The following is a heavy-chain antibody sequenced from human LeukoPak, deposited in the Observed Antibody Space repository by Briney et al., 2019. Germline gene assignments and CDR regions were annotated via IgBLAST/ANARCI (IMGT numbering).Heavy chain of an antibody. Sequence: GGSLRLSCAASGFTVSSNYMSWVRQAPGKGLEWVSVIYSGGTTYCADSVKGRFTISRDNSKNTLYLQMNSLRAEDTAVYYCARDSLVRGVASRSFDYWGQGTLVTVSS. CDR1: GFTVSSNY. V-gene: IGHV3-53*01. CDR2: IYSGGTT. CDR3: ARDSLVRGVASRSFDY. D-gene: IGHD3-10*01. J-gene: IGHJ4*02.